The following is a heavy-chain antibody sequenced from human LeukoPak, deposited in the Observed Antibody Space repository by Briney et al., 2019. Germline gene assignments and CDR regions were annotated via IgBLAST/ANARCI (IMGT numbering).Heavy chain of an antibody. J-gene: IGHJ4*02. D-gene: IGHD3-10*01. CDR2: ISAYYGNT. V-gene: IGHV1-18*01. CDR1: GYTFTSYG. Sequence: ASVTVSCKASGYTFTSYGISWVRQAPGQGLEWMGGISAYYGNTNYAQKLQGRVTMTTDTSTSTDYMELRSMRSEDTAVYFCARDRPIWFGEGNYFDYWGQGTLVTVSS. CDR3: ARDRPIWFGEGNYFDY.